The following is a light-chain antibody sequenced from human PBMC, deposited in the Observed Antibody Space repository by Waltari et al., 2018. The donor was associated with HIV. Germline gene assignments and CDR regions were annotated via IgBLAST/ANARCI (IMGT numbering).Light chain of an antibody. CDR1: SSNIGAGYD. CDR3: QSFDSSLSSSVV. V-gene: IGLV1-40*01. CDR2: GDT. Sequence: SVLTQAPSVSGAPGQRVTISCSGRSSNIGAGYDVHWYQQRPGTAPKPLIYGDTNRPSGVPDRFSGSKSGTSASLVITGLQADDEADYYCQSFDSSLSSSVVFGGGTKLTVL. J-gene: IGLJ2*01.